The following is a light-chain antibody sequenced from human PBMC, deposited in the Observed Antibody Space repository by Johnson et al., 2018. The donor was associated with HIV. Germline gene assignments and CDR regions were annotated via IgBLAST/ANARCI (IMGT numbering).Light chain of an antibody. CDR1: NSNIGYNS. Sequence: QPVLTQPPSVSAAPGQRVTISCSGNNSNIGYNSVSWYQQVPGTAPKLLIYDNNKRPSGIPGRFSGSKSGPSATLGITGLQTGDEADYYCGTWDSSLSAYVFGTGTKVTVL. CDR2: DNN. CDR3: GTWDSSLSAYV. J-gene: IGLJ1*01. V-gene: IGLV1-51*01.